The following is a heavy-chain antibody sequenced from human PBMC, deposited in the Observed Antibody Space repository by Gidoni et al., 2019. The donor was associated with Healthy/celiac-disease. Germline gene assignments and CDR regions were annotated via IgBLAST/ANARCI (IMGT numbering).Heavy chain of an antibody. V-gene: IGHV3-23*04. D-gene: IGHD6-13*01. CDR3: AKATERYSSRWYTN. CDR1: GSPFSSYA. Sequence: VQLVESGGGLVQPGGSLRLSCSASGSPFSSYAMSWVRQAPGKGLEWVSAISGSGGSTYYADSVKGRFTISRDNSKNTLYLQMNRLRAEDTDVYYCAKATERYSSRWYTNWGQGTLVTVSS. CDR2: ISGSGGST. J-gene: IGHJ4*02.